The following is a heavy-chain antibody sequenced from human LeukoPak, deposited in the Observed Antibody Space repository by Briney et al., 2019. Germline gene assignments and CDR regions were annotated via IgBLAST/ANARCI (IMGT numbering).Heavy chain of an antibody. V-gene: IGHV4-39*01. CDR1: GDSISSSSYY. CDR2: IHSGGNT. CDR3: ARPAGWLPRYYFEY. D-gene: IGHD5-24*01. Sequence: SETLSLTCTVSGDSISSSSYYWGWLRQPPGKGLEWIGTIHSGGNTYYNPSLKSRVTTSVDTSKNQLSVKLYSVTAADTAVYFCARPAGWLPRYYFEYWGQGTLVTVSS. J-gene: IGHJ4*02.